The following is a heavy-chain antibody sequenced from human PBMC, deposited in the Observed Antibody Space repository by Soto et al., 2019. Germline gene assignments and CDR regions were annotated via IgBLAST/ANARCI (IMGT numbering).Heavy chain of an antibody. CDR3: ARDMFSRIAVAGTFLFY. J-gene: IGHJ4*02. CDR1: GFTFSSYG. D-gene: IGHD6-19*01. V-gene: IGHV3-33*01. Sequence: GGSLRLSCAASGFTFSSYGMHWVRQAPGKGLEWVAVIWYDGSNKYYADSVKGRFTISRDNSKNTLYLQMNSLRAEDTAVYYCARDMFSRIAVAGTFLFYWGQGTLVTVSS. CDR2: IWYDGSNK.